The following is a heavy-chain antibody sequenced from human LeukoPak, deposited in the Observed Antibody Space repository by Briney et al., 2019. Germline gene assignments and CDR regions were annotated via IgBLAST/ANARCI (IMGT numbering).Heavy chain of an antibody. Sequence: GGSLRLSCAASGFTFSSYAMNWVHQAPGKGLEWVSVISGGGGSTYYADSVKGRFTISRDNSKNTLYLQMNSLRADDTAVYYCARSPTAINGYFDPWGQGTLVTVSS. CDR2: ISGGGGST. D-gene: IGHD2-21*02. J-gene: IGHJ5*02. V-gene: IGHV3-23*01. CDR3: ARSPTAINGYFDP. CDR1: GFTFSSYA.